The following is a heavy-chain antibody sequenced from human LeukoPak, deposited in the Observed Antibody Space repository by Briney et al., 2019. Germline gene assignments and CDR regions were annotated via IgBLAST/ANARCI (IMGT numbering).Heavy chain of an antibody. CDR2: ISAYNGNT. CDR1: GYTFTSYD. Sequence: GASVKVSCKASGYTFTSYDINWVRQAPGQGLEWMGWISAYNGNTNYAQKLQGRVTMTTDTSTSTAYMELRSLRSDDTAVYYCARDPGISGSYLHLSGDDYWGQGTLVTVSS. CDR3: ARDPGISGSYLHLSGDDY. D-gene: IGHD1-26*01. V-gene: IGHV1-18*01. J-gene: IGHJ4*02.